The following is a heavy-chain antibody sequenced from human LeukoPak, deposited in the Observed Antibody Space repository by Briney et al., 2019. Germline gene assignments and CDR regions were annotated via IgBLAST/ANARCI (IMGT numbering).Heavy chain of an antibody. V-gene: IGHV1-8*01. CDR1: GYTFTSYD. D-gene: IGHD3-3*01. Sequence: ASVKVSCKASGYTFTSYDINWARQATGQGLEWMGWMNPNSGNTGYAQKFQGRVTMTRNTSISTAYMELSSLRSEDTAVYYCARGSGRLRFLEWLSGSNWFDPWGQGTLVTVSS. CDR3: ARGSGRLRFLEWLSGSNWFDP. J-gene: IGHJ5*02. CDR2: MNPNSGNT.